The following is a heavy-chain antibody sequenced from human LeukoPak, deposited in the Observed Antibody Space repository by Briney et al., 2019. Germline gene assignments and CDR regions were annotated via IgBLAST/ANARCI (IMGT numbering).Heavy chain of an antibody. V-gene: IGHV4-34*01. D-gene: IGHD6-19*01. CDR1: GGSFSGYY. CDR3: AIGYSSFNY. J-gene: IGHJ4*02. Sequence: SETLSLTCAVYGGSFSGYYWSWIRQPPGKGLEWIGEINHSGSTNYNPSLKSRVTISVDTSKNQFSLELSSVTAADTAVYYCAIGYSSFNYWGQGTLVTVSS. CDR2: INHSGST.